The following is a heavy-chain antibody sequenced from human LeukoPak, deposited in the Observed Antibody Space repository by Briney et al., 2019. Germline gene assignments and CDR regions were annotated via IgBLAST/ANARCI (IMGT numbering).Heavy chain of an antibody. CDR2: ISSSTRYI. Sequence: GGPLRLSSAASGFTFCSYSINWAPQPTGKGPEWFPSISSSTRYIYYAYSVKGRFTISRDNAKNSLYLQMNSLRAEDTAVYYCARDCRTRYRHDAFDLWGQGTMVTVSS. CDR1: GFTFCSYS. J-gene: IGHJ3*01. V-gene: IGHV3-21*04. D-gene: IGHD1-14*01. CDR3: ARDCRTRYRHDAFDL.